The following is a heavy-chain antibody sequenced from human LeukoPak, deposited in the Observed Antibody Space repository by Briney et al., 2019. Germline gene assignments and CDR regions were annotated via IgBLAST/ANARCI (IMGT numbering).Heavy chain of an antibody. CDR2: IYYSGST. D-gene: IGHD3-22*01. V-gene: IGHV4-59*05. CDR3: ARIDSSAYYRDY. J-gene: IGHJ4*02. CDR1: GGSISSYY. Sequence: SETLSLTCTVSGGSISSYYWSWIRQPPGKGLEWIGSIYYSGSTYYNPSLKSRVTISVDTAKNQFSLKLSSVTAADTAVYYCARIDSSAYYRDYWGQGTLVTVSS.